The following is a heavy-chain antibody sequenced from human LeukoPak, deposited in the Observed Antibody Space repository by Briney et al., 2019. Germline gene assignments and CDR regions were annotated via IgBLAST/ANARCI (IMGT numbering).Heavy chain of an antibody. CDR3: AIFTCGDYSMDV. CDR1: LYTFTTYT. V-gene: IGHV5-51*01. CDR2: IYPGDSDT. D-gene: IGHD3-10*01. J-gene: IGHJ6*03. Sequence: GESLKISCQRSLYTFTTYTGGGRRQMPGKGLEWMGIIYPGDSDTRYSPSFQGQVTISADKSISTAYLQCSSLKASATALYYCAIFTCGDYSMDVWGKGTTVTVSS.